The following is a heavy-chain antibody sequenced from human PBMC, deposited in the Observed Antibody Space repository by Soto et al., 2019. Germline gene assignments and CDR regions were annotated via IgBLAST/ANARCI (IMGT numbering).Heavy chain of an antibody. J-gene: IGHJ3*02. CDR1: GGSISSGTYY. Sequence: QLRLQESGPGLVRPSEPLSLTCTASGGSISSGTYYWGWIRQSPGKGLEWIGSMYYSGTTYYNPSLKSRATISVDMSKNQFSLKLSSVTAADTAVYFCTIVRPTSNWYSFDIWGQGTLVTVS. CDR3: TIVRPTSNWYSFDI. D-gene: IGHD6-13*01. CDR2: MYYSGTT. V-gene: IGHV4-39*01.